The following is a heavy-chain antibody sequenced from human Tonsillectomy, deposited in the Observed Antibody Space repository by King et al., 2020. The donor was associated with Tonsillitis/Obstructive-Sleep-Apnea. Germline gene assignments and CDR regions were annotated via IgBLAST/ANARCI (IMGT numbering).Heavy chain of an antibody. CDR2: ISAYNGHT. D-gene: IGHD3-22*01. Sequence: QLVQSGAEVKKPGASVKVSCKASGYTFSNYGISWVRQAPGQGLEWMGWISAYNGHTNSAQKLQGRVTMTTETSTSTAFMELRSLRSDDTAVYYCARDSMSHYYDSSAYYTFDYWGQGTLVTVSS. CDR3: ARDSMSHYYDSSAYYTFDY. V-gene: IGHV1-18*01. J-gene: IGHJ4*02. CDR1: GYTFSNYG.